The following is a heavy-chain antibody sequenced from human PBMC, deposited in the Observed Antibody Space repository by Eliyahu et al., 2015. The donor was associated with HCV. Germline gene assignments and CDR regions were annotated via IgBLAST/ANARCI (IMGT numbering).Heavy chain of an antibody. J-gene: IGHJ4*02. V-gene: IGHV4-39*01. CDR1: GGSISSSSYY. D-gene: IGHD6-19*01. Sequence: QLQLQESGPGLVKPSETLSLTCTVSGGSISSSSYYWGWIRQPPGKGLEWVGSIYYSGSTYYNPSLKSRVTISVDTSKNQFSLKLSSVTAADTAVYYCARLPRPAITVAGTRPTDYWGQGTLLTVSS. CDR2: IYYSGST. CDR3: ARLPRPAITVAGTRPTDY.